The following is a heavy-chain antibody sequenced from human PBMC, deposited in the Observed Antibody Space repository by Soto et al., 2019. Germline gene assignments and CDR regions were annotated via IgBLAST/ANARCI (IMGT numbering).Heavy chain of an antibody. CDR2: ISGFNDDT. CDR1: GYTFTSYG. Sequence: QVQLVQSGAEMKNPGASVKVSCKASGYTFTSYGISWVRQAPGQGLXXMGWISGFNDDTNHAQKLQGRVTMTKDTSTSTAYMELRSLKFDDTAVYYCARSGSYYPARNWFGPWGQGTLVTVSS. D-gene: IGHD3-10*01. J-gene: IGHJ5*02. CDR3: ARSGSYYPARNWFGP. V-gene: IGHV1-18*01.